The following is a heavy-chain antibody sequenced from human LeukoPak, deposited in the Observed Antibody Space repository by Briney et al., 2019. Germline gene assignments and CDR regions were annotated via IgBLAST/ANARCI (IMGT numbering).Heavy chain of an antibody. D-gene: IGHD6-19*01. CDR2: IYYSGST. Sequence: SETLSLTCTVSGGSISTYYWNWIRQPPGKGLEWIGYIYYSGSTNYNPSLTGRVTISVDTSKNQFSLKVTSVTAEDTAMYFCARESSAVAHSMIRDWLDPWGQGTLVIVSS. CDR1: GGSISTYY. CDR3: ARESSAVAHSMIRDWLDP. V-gene: IGHV4-59*12. J-gene: IGHJ5*02.